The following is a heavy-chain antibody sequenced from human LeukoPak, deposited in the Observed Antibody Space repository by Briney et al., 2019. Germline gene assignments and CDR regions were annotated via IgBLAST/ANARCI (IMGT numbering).Heavy chain of an antibody. V-gene: IGHV3-7*01. CDR1: GFTFSSYW. D-gene: IGHD3-9*01. J-gene: IGHJ4*02. CDR2: IKQDGSEK. Sequence: GGSLRLSCAASGFTFSSYWMSWVRQAPGKGLEWVANIKQDGSEKYYVDSVKGRFTISRDNAKNSLYLQMNSLRAEDTAVYYCARIRYFDWLSSPGFDYWGQGTLVTVSS. CDR3: ARIRYFDWLSSPGFDY.